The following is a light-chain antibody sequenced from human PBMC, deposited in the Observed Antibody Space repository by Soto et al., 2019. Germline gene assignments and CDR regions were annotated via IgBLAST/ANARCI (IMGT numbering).Light chain of an antibody. V-gene: IGKV3-15*01. Sequence: EILLTQSPATLPVSPGERATLSCRASQSVGSNLAWFQQKPAQPPRLLIYGSSTRATGVPARFSSSGSGADFTLTISSLQSEDFAVYYYQQYTSYPPFTFGQGTRLE. J-gene: IGKJ5*01. CDR1: QSVGSN. CDR3: QQYTSYPPFT. CDR2: GSS.